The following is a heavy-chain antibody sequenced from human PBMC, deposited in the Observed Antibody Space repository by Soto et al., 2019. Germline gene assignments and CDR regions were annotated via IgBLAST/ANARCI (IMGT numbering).Heavy chain of an antibody. D-gene: IGHD2-21*02. CDR3: AKDQGDLYYYYYYMDV. CDR2: ISGSGGST. Sequence: GWSLRLSCAASGFTFSSYAMSWVRQAPGKGLEWVSAISGSGGSTYYADSVKGRFTISRDNSKNTLYLQMNSLRAEDTAVYYCAKDQGDLYYYYYYMDVWGKGTTVTVSS. V-gene: IGHV3-23*01. J-gene: IGHJ6*03. CDR1: GFTFSSYA.